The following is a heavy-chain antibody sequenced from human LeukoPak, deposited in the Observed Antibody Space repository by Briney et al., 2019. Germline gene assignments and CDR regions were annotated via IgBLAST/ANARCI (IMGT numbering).Heavy chain of an antibody. CDR1: GGSVSSGSYY. Sequence: SETLSLTCTVSGGSVSSGSYYWSWIRQPPGKGLEWIGYVDHSGTTSYNPSLKRRVTISVDTSKNQFSLKVKYLTAADTAVYHCARGIRTGYGYWGQGTLVTVSS. D-gene: IGHD3-10*01. J-gene: IGHJ4*02. CDR2: VDHSGTT. V-gene: IGHV4-61*01. CDR3: ARGIRTGYGY.